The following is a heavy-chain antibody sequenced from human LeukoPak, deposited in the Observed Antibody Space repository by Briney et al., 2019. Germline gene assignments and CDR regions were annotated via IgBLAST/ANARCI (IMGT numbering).Heavy chain of an antibody. D-gene: IGHD5-18*01. Sequence: GGSLRLSCAASGFTFSSYWMSWVRQAPGKGLEWVANINQDESEKYCVDSVKGRFTISRDNAKNSLYLQMNSLRAEDTAVYYCARDLSGVTGYTYGRGIDYWGQGTLVTVSS. CDR1: GFTFSSYW. CDR2: INQDESEK. CDR3: ARDLSGVTGYTYGRGIDY. V-gene: IGHV3-7*01. J-gene: IGHJ4*02.